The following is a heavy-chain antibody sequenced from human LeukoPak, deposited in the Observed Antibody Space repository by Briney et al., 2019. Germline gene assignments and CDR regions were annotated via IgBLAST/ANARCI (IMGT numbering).Heavy chain of an antibody. CDR1: GFTFRSHG. D-gene: IGHD3-22*01. V-gene: IGHV3-48*04. CDR3: GRENEISSGYSDY. J-gene: IGHJ4*02. CDR2: ISSSSSMI. Sequence: HPGGSLRLSCAASGFTFRSHGMSWVRQAPGKGLEWVSYISSSSSMIYYADSVKGRFSISRDDAKNSLYLQINSLRVEDTAMYYCGRENEISSGYSDYWGQGTLVTVSS.